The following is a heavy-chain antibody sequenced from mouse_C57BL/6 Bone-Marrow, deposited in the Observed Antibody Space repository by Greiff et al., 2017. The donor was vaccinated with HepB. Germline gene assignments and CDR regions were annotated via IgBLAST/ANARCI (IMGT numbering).Heavy chain of an antibody. J-gene: IGHJ3*01. CDR3: ARAPYYYGSETWFAY. CDR2: INPNNGGT. V-gene: IGHV1-18*01. CDR1: GYTFTDYN. D-gene: IGHD1-1*01. Sequence: VQLKESGPELVKPGASVKIPCKASGYTFTDYNMDWVKQSHGKSLEWIGDINPNNGGTIYNQKFKGKATLTVDKSSSTAYMELRSLTSEDTAVYYCARAPYYYGSETWFAYWGQGTLVTVSA.